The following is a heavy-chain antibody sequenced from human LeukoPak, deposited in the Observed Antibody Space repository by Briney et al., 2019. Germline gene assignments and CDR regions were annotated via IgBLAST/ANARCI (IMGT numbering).Heavy chain of an antibody. D-gene: IGHD4-23*01. Sequence: GESLQISCKGSGYSFTSYWIGWVRQMPGKGLEWMGIIYPGDSDTRYSPSFQGQVTISADKSISTAYLQWSSLKASDTAMYYCARGGGNSRYYYYYYYMDVWGKGTTVTVSS. J-gene: IGHJ6*03. CDR3: ARGGGNSRYYYYYYYMDV. CDR2: IYPGDSDT. CDR1: GYSFTSYW. V-gene: IGHV5-51*01.